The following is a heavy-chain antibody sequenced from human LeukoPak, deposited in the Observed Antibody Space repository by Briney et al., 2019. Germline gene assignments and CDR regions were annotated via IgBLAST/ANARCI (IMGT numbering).Heavy chain of an antibody. CDR1: GFTFSSYA. Sequence: PGGSLRLSCSASGFTFSSYAMHWVRQAPGKGLEYVSAISSNGGSTYYADSVKGRFTISRDNSKNTLYLQVNSLRAEDTAVYYCAKGEGRYRFDYWGQGTLVTVSS. J-gene: IGHJ4*02. CDR3: AKGEGRYRFDY. D-gene: IGHD3-9*01. CDR2: ISSNGGST. V-gene: IGHV3-64*04.